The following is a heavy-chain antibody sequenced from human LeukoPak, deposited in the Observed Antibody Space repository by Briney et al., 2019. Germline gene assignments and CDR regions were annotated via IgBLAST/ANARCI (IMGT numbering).Heavy chain of an antibody. V-gene: IGHV4-59*08. Sequence: PSETLSLTCTVSGGSISSYYWSWIRQPPGKGLEWIGYIYYSGSTNYNPSLKSRVTISVDTSKNQFSLRLSSVTAADTAVYYCARQGITMVSRTYYYYMDVWGKGTTVTVSS. CDR2: IYYSGST. CDR1: GGSISSYY. D-gene: IGHD3-10*01. CDR3: ARQGITMVSRTYYYYMDV. J-gene: IGHJ6*03.